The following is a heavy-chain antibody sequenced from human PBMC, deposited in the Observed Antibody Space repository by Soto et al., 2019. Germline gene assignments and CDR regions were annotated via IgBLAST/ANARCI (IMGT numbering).Heavy chain of an antibody. V-gene: IGHV3-64D*06. D-gene: IGHD3-3*01. CDR2: ISSDGGTT. CDR3: VKDRFVNY. J-gene: IGHJ4*02. Sequence: PGGSLRLSCSASGLGFNDYAMHWVRQAAGKGLEYVSSISSDGGTTYYADSVKGRFTISRDNSKNTLYLQMSSLRVEDTAVYYCVKDRFVNYWGQGALVTVYS. CDR1: GLGFNDYA.